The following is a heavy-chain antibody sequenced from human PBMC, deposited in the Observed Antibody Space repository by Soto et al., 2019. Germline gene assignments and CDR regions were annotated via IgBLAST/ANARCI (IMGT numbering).Heavy chain of an antibody. Sequence: QVQLVQSGAEVKKPGSSVKVSCKASGGTFSSYAISWVRQAPGQGLEWMGGIIPIFGTANYAQKFQGRVTITADESTGTAYMERSSLRSEDTAVYYCARALGVLVPAAMPNNYYYYYGMDVWGQGTTVTVSS. CDR2: IIPIFGTA. CDR3: ARALGVLVPAAMPNNYYYYYGMDV. CDR1: GGTFSSYA. V-gene: IGHV1-69*12. J-gene: IGHJ6*02. D-gene: IGHD2-2*01.